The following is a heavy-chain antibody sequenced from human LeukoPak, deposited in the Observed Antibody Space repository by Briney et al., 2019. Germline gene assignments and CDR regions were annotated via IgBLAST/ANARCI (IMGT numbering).Heavy chain of an antibody. V-gene: IGHV3-74*01. Sequence: QPGGSLRLSCAASGFTVSSYWMHWFRQAPGKGLVWVSQINTDGTSTTYADSVKGRFTISRHNAKNTLYLQMNSLRAEDTAVYYCARGSADPYWGQGTLVTVSS. CDR3: ARGSADPY. D-gene: IGHD1-26*01. CDR1: GFTVSSYW. J-gene: IGHJ4*02. CDR2: INTDGTST.